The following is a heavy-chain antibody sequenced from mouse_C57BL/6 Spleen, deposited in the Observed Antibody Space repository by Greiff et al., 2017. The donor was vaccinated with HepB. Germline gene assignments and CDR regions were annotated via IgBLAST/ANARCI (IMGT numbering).Heavy chain of an antibody. CDR3: TRDLDYDGYFDY. CDR1: GFTFSSYA. V-gene: IGHV5-9-1*02. J-gene: IGHJ2*01. D-gene: IGHD2-4*01. CDR2: ISSGGDYI. Sequence: EVQLVESGEGLVKPGGSLKLSCAASGFTFSSYAMSWVRQTPEKRLEWVAYISSGGDYIYYADTVKGRFTISRDNARNTLYLQMSSLKSEDTAMYYCTRDLDYDGYFDYWGQGTTLTVSS.